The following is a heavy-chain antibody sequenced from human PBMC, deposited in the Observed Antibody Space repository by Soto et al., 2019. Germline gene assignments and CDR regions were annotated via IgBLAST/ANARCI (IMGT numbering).Heavy chain of an antibody. CDR2: ISYDGSNK. D-gene: IGHD3-16*02. Sequence: VGSLRLSCAASGFTFSSYGMHWVRQAPGKGLEWVAVISYDGSNKYYADSVKGRFTISRDNSKNTLYLQMNSLRAEDTAVYYCAKHPSALYDYIWGSYRYAGHFDYWGQGTLVTVSS. V-gene: IGHV3-30*18. CDR1: GFTFSSYG. J-gene: IGHJ4*02. CDR3: AKHPSALYDYIWGSYRYAGHFDY.